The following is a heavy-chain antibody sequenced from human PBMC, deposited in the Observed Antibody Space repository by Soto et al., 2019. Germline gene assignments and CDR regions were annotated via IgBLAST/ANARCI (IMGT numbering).Heavy chain of an antibody. D-gene: IGHD5-12*01. V-gene: IGHV4-59*08. J-gene: IGHJ4*02. CDR3: ARQYSGYYGLDY. CDR2: VYYTGTT. CDR1: GGSISDYH. Sequence: SETLSLTCTVSGGSISDYHWSWIRQPPGKGLEWIGYVYYTGTTNYNPSLKSRVTISVDTSKNQFSLKLRFVTAADTAVYYCARQYSGYYGLDYWGQGTLVTSSS.